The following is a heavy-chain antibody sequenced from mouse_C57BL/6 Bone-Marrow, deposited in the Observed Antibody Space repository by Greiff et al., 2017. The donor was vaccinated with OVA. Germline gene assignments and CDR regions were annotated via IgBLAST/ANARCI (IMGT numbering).Heavy chain of an antibody. CDR3: ARVLRYFDG. J-gene: IGHJ1*03. D-gene: IGHD1-1*01. CDR1: GYTFTSYW. V-gene: IGHV1-50*01. Sequence: QVQLKQPGAELVKPGASVKLSCKASGYTFTSYWMQWVKQRPGQGLEWIGEIDPSDSYTNYNQKFKGKATLTVDTSSSTAYMQLSSLTSEDSAVYYCARVLRYFDGWGTGTTVTVSS. CDR2: IDPSDSYT.